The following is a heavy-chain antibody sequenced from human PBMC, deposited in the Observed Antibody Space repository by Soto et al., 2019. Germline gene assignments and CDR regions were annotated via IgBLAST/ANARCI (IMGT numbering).Heavy chain of an antibody. V-gene: IGHV3-23*01. D-gene: IGHD2-15*01. CDR1: GFTFSSYA. Sequence: QPGGSLRLSCAASGFTFSSYAMSWVRQAPGKGLEWVSAISGSGGSTYYADSVKGRFTISRDNSKNTLYLQMNSLRAEDTAVYYCTQLSGEPNWFDPWGQGTLVTVSS. CDR2: ISGSGGST. J-gene: IGHJ5*02. CDR3: TQLSGEPNWFDP.